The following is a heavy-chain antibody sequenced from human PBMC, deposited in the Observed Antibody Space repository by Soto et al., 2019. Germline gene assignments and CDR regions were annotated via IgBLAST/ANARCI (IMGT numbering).Heavy chain of an antibody. D-gene: IGHD3-22*01. V-gene: IGHV3-7*01. Sequence: GGSLRLSCAASGFTFSSYWMSWVRQAPGKGLEWVANIKQDGSEKYYVDSVKGRFTISRDNAKNSLYLQMNSLRAEDTAVYYCARLERVYYYDSSGYYDGDYFDYWGQGTLVTVSS. J-gene: IGHJ4*02. CDR2: IKQDGSEK. CDR3: ARLERVYYYDSSGYYDGDYFDY. CDR1: GFTFSSYW.